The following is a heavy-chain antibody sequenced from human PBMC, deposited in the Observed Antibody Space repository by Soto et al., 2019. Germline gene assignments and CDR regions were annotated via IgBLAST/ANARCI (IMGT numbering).Heavy chain of an antibody. CDR3: TTDPYYDFWSGYSKAYYYYGMDV. J-gene: IGHJ6*02. Sequence: GGSLRLSCAASGFTFSNAWMNWVRQAPGKGLEWVGRIKSKTDGGTTDYAAPVKGRFTISRDDSKNTLYLQINSLKTEDTAVYYCTTDPYYDFWSGYSKAYYYYGMDVWGQGTTVTVSS. V-gene: IGHV3-15*07. CDR1: GFTFSNAW. CDR2: IKSKTDGGTT. D-gene: IGHD3-3*01.